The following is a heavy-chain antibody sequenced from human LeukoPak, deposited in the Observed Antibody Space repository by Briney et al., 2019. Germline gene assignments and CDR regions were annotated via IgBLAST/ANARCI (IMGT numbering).Heavy chain of an antibody. J-gene: IGHJ6*03. CDR2: ITSTSSYV. CDR3: ARDPYSGSYGDYYYYYMDV. V-gene: IGHV3-21*01. D-gene: IGHD1-26*01. Sequence: GGSLRLSCAASGFTFSTYNMNWVRQAPGKRLEWVSSITSTSSYVFYADSVKGRFTISRDNAKNSLYLQMNSLRAEDTAVYYCARDPYSGSYGDYYYYYMDVWGKGTTVTISS. CDR1: GFTFSTYN.